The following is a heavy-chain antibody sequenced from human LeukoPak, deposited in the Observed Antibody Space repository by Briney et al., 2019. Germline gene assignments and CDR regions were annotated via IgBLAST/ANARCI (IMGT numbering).Heavy chain of an antibody. D-gene: IGHD1-26*01. CDR3: ARDQVGPED. J-gene: IGHJ4*02. CDR2: MNQDGSEK. CDR1: GFTFSGFW. V-gene: IGHV3-7*01. Sequence: PGGSLRLSCAASGFTFSGFWMSWVRQAPGKGLEWVANMNQDGSEKYYVGSVKDRFTISRDNAKSSLYLQMNSLTAEDTAVYYCARDQVGPEDWGQGTLVTVSS.